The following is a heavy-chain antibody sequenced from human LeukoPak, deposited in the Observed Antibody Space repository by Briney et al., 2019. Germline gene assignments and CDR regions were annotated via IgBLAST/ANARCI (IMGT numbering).Heavy chain of an antibody. Sequence: GGSLRLSCAASGFTFSSYSMNWVRQAPGKGLEWVSSISSSSSHIYYADSVKGRFTISRDNAKNSLYLQMNSLRAEDTAVYYCALELVGEYFQHWGQGTLVTVSS. D-gene: IGHD1-26*01. CDR2: ISSSSSHI. CDR1: GFTFSSYS. V-gene: IGHV3-21*01. CDR3: ALELVGEYFQH. J-gene: IGHJ1*01.